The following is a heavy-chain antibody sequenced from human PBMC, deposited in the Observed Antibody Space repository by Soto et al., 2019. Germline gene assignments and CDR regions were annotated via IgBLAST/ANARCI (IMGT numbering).Heavy chain of an antibody. CDR3: ARLEYSSSQQDAYYYYYGMDV. D-gene: IGHD6-6*01. CDR2: IDPSDSYT. V-gene: IGHV5-10-1*01. Sequence: GESLKISCKGSGYSFTSYWISWVRQMPGKGLEWMGRIDPSDSYTNYSPSFQGHVTISADKSISTAYLQWSSLKASDTAMYYCARLEYSSSQQDAYYYYYGMDVWGQGTTVTVSS. CDR1: GYSFTSYW. J-gene: IGHJ6*02.